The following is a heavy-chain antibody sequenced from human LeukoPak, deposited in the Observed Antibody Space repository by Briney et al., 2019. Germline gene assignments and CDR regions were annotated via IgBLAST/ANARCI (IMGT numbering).Heavy chain of an antibody. CDR2: VSGSGGGT. Sequence: GGSLTLSCAASGFTFSSYGMSWVRQAPRKGLEWVSAVSGSGGGTYYADSVKGRFTISRDNSKNTLYLQMNSLRAEDTAVYYCAKGGGDAVAVNFDYWGQGTLVTVSS. V-gene: IGHV3-23*01. CDR3: AKGGGDAVAVNFDY. J-gene: IGHJ4*02. CDR1: GFTFSSYG. D-gene: IGHD6-19*01.